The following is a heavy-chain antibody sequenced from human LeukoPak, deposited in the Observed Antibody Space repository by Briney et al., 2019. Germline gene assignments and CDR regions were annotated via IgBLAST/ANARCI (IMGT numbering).Heavy chain of an antibody. D-gene: IGHD6-19*01. CDR2: ISGSGGST. CDR1: GFTFSSYA. CDR3: AKDVSSDWTMAGAFDL. Sequence: PGGSLRFSCAASGFTFSSYAMSWVRQAPGKGRKGVSAISGSGGSTYYADSVKGRFTISRDNSKNPLYLQMNSLRAEDTAVYYCAKDVSSDWTMAGAFDLWGQGTMVTVSS. J-gene: IGHJ3*01. V-gene: IGHV3-23*01.